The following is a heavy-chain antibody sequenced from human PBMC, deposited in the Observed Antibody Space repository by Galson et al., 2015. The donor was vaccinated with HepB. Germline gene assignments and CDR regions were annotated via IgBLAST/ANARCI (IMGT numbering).Heavy chain of an antibody. CDR3: ARGEVYYYDSSGYGYFDY. V-gene: IGHV1-69*13. Sequence: SVKVSCKASGGTFSSYAISWVRQAPGQGLEWMGGIIPIFGTANYAQKFQGRVTITADESTSTAYMELSSLRSEDTAVYYCARGEVYYYDSSGYGYFDYWGQGTLVTVSS. D-gene: IGHD3-22*01. CDR2: IIPIFGTA. CDR1: GGTFSSYA. J-gene: IGHJ4*02.